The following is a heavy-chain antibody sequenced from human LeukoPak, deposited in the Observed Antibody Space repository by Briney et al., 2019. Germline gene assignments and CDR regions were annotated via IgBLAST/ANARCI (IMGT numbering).Heavy chain of an antibody. J-gene: IGHJ4*02. Sequence: GGSLRLSCAASGFTFSSYAMSWVRQAPGKGMEWVSAIRGSGGSTYYADSVKGRFTISRDNSKTTLYLRRNSLRAEDTAVYYCAKTHPGGVVMGDFDYWGQGTLVTVSS. CDR2: IRGSGGST. CDR1: GFTFSSYA. D-gene: IGHD3-3*01. CDR3: AKTHPGGVVMGDFDY. V-gene: IGHV3-23*01.